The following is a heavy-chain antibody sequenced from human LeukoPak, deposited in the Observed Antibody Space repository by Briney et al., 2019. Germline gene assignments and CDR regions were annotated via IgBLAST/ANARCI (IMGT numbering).Heavy chain of an antibody. J-gene: IGHJ4*02. CDR3: ARVSGYYDSSGYPFNFDY. V-gene: IGHV4-30-2*01. Sequence: SETLSLTCTVSGGSISSGGYYWSWIRQPPGKGLEWIGYIYHSGSTYYNPSLKSRVTISVDRSKNQFSLKLSSVTAADTAVYYCARVSGYYDSSGYPFNFDYWGQGTLVTVSS. CDR2: IYHSGST. D-gene: IGHD3-22*01. CDR1: GGSISSGGYY.